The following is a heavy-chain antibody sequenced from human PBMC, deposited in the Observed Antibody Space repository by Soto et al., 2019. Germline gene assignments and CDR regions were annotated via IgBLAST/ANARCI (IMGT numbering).Heavy chain of an antibody. V-gene: IGHV1-2*04. CDR1: GYIFTGYY. CDR3: AASRISIAVAGETEYYFDY. Sequence: ASVKVSCKASGYIFTGYYMHWVRQAPGQGLEWMGWINPNSGDTNYTQKFQGWVTMTRDTSISTAYMELSRLRSDDTAVYYCAASRISIAVAGETEYYFDYWGQGTPVTVS. D-gene: IGHD6-19*01. J-gene: IGHJ4*02. CDR2: INPNSGDT.